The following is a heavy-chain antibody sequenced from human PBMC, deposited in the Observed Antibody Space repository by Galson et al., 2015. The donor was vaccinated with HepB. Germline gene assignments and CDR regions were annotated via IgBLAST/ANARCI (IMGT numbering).Heavy chain of an antibody. D-gene: IGHD4-17*01. Sequence: SLRLSCAASGLTFSDYYMSWIRQAPGKGPEWLSYISSSTIYTNYADSVKGRFTISRDNAKNSLYLHMRSLRDDDTAVYYCARVAHSDYGDHAHFDYWGQGTLVTVSS. V-gene: IGHV3-11*06. CDR3: ARVAHSDYGDHAHFDY. CDR2: ISSSTIYT. CDR1: GLTFSDYY. J-gene: IGHJ4*02.